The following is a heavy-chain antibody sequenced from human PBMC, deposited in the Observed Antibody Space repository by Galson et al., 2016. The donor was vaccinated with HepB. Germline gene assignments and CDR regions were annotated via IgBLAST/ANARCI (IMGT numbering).Heavy chain of an antibody. Sequence: SLRLSCASSVFTFSTSTMSWVRQGPGRGLEWVSSISSTSTYRDYTDSVKGRFTISRDNARNSLYLQMNSLGAEDSAGYYCATSSGECGDGLCYGFDSWGQGTLVTVSS. V-gene: IGHV3-21*01. CDR1: VFTFSTST. CDR3: ATSSGECGDGLCYGFDS. J-gene: IGHJ4*02. CDR2: ISSTSTYR. D-gene: IGHD2-21*01.